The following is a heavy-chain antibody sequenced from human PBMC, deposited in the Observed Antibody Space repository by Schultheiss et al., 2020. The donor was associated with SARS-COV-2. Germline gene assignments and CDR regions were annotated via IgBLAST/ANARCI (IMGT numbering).Heavy chain of an antibody. Sequence: GESLKISCKGSGYSFTSYWIGWVRQMPGKGLEWMGIIYPGDSDTRYSPSFQGQVTISADKSISTAYLQWNSLKASDTAMYYCARQGEYSSSSDNWFDPWGQGTLVTVSS. D-gene: IGHD6-6*01. CDR1: GYSFTSYW. V-gene: IGHV5-51*01. J-gene: IGHJ5*02. CDR2: IYPGDSDT. CDR3: ARQGEYSSSSDNWFDP.